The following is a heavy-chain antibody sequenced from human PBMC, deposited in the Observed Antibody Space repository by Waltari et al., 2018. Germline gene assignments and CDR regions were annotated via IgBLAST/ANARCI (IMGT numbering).Heavy chain of an antibody. CDR1: GFIFRTYW. J-gene: IGHJ4*02. CDR2: AGPDGGGP. CDR3: ARDTPGDGIDY. Sequence: EVKLVESGGGSVQPGGSLRLSCTASGFIFRTYWIHWVRQVPGKGLLGGAQAGPDGGGPTYADSVKGRFTISRENAKNTVYLQMNSLRVEDTAVYYCARDTPGDGIDYWGQGTLVTVSS. V-gene: IGHV3-74*03. D-gene: IGHD7-27*01.